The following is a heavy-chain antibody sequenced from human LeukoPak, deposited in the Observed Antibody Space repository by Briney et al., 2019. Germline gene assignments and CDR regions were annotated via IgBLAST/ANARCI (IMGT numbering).Heavy chain of an antibody. CDR2: IYYSGTT. Sequence: PSETLSLTCTVSGGSIGTYSWNWIRQPPGKGLEWIGYIYYSGTTNYNPSLKSRVTISVDTSKNQFSLKLSSVTAADTAVYYCARGDYTFDYWGQGTLVTVSP. V-gene: IGHV4-59*01. CDR1: GGSIGTYS. CDR3: ARGDYTFDY. J-gene: IGHJ4*02. D-gene: IGHD4-4*01.